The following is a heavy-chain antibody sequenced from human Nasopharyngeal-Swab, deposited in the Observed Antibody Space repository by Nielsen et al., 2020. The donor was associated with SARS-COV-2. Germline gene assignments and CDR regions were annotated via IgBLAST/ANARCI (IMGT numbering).Heavy chain of an antibody. CDR1: GFTFSNYG. D-gene: IGHD4-17*01. V-gene: IGHV3-33*06. CDR2: IWYDGSNK. J-gene: IGHJ5*01. CDR3: AKDYRIGYGDMFDS. Sequence: GESLKISCAAPGFTFSNYGMHWVRQAPGKGLEWVALIWYDGSNKYYADSVKGRFTISRDNSKNTLYLQMNSLRAEDTAVYFCAKDYRIGYGDMFDSWGQGTLVTVSS.